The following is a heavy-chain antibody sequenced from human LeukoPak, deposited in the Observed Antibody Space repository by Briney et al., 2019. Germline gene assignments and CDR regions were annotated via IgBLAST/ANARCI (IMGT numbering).Heavy chain of an antibody. J-gene: IGHJ3*02. CDR3: GRGRVATIDDAFDI. CDR1: GFTFSSYS. CDR2: ISSSSSYI. Sequence: GGSLRLSCAASGFTFSSYSMNWVRQAPGKGLEWVSSISSSSSYIYYADSVKGRFTISRDNAKNSLYLQMNSLRAEDTAVYYCGRGRVATIDDAFDIWGQGTMVTVSS. D-gene: IGHD5-12*01. V-gene: IGHV3-21*01.